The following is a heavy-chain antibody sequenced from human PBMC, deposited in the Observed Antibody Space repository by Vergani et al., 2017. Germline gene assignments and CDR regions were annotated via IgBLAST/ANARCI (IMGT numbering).Heavy chain of an antibody. CDR3: ARVHSGGYRDV. J-gene: IGHJ6*03. Sequence: EVQLVESGGNLVQPGGSLRLSCAASGFTFSSYSMNWVRQAPGKGLEWVSYISPSSTTIYYADSVKGRFTISRDNVKNSLYLQMNSLRAEDTAVYYCARVHSGGYRDVWGKETTVTVSS. CDR2: ISPSSTTI. V-gene: IGHV3-48*01. CDR1: GFTFSSYS. D-gene: IGHD6-25*01.